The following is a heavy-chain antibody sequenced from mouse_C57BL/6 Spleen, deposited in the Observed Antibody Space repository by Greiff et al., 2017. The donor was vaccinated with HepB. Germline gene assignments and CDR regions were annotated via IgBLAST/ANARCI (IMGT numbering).Heavy chain of an antibody. CDR1: GFTFSSYG. V-gene: IGHV5-6*01. J-gene: IGHJ3*01. Sequence: EVKLVESGGDLVKPGGSLKLSCAASGFTFSSYGMSWVRQTPDKRLEWVATISSGGSYTYYPDSVKGRFTISRDNAKNTLYLQMSSLKSEDTAMYYCARHEGAYWGQGTLVTVSA. CDR2: ISSGGSYT. CDR3: ARHEGAY.